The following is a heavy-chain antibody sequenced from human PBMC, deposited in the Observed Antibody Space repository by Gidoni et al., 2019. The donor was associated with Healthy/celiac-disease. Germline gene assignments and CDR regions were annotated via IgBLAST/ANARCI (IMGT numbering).Heavy chain of an antibody. V-gene: IGHV4-39*01. J-gene: IGHJ4*02. D-gene: IGHD6-19*01. CDR2: IYYSWSA. CDR3: ARPPLETCGWSLECEEDY. Sequence: LQPQESGPGLVKPSQPLSVPCPVPGRAISRRSYTWGWNRTPPGKGLEWIGSIYYSWSAYDNPSLRCRVSISVYTYKNQFALKLSTVTAADTSVYYCARPPLETCGWSLECEEDYWGQGTLVTVSS. CDR1: GRAISRRSYT.